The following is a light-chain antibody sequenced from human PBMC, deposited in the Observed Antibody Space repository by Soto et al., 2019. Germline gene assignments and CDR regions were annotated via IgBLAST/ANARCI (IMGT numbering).Light chain of an antibody. CDR1: SSDVGGFNS. CDR3: SSFTSSTTYV. Sequence: QSALTQPASVSGSPGQSITISCTGTSSDVGGFNSVSWYQQHPGKAPELVIYEVSDRPSGVSNRFSGSKSGITASLTISGLQAEDEADYYCSSFTSSTTYVFGTGTKLTVL. CDR2: EVS. V-gene: IGLV2-14*01. J-gene: IGLJ1*01.